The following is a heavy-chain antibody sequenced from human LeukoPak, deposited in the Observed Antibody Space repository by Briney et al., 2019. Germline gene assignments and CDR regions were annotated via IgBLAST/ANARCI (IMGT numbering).Heavy chain of an antibody. CDR2: IYYSGST. CDR3: ARGTHHYYDSSGYYYAHDAFDI. V-gene: IGHV4-59*01. Sequence: SETLSLTCTVSGGSISSYYWSWIRQPPGKGLEWIGYIYYSGSTNYNPSLKSRVTISVDTSKNQFSLKLSSVTAADTAVYYCARGTHHYYDSSGYYYAHDAFDIWGQGTMVTVSS. J-gene: IGHJ3*02. CDR1: GGSISSYY. D-gene: IGHD3-22*01.